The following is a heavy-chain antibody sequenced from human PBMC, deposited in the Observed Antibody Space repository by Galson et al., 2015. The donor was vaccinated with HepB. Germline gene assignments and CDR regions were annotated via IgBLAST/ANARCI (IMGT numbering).Heavy chain of an antibody. CDR3: AREVVEKEIRFLVVYGMDV. CDR1: GYTFTSYY. Sequence: SVKVSCKASGYTFTSYYMHWVRQAPGQGLEWMGIINPSGGSTSYAQKFQGRVTMTRDTSTSTVYMELSSLRSEDTAVYYCAREVVEKEIRFLVVYGMDVWGQGTTVTVSS. V-gene: IGHV1-46*01. D-gene: IGHD3-3*01. J-gene: IGHJ6*02. CDR2: INPSGGST.